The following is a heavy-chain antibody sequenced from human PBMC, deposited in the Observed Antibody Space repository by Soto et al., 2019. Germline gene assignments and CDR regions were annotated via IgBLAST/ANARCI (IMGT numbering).Heavy chain of an antibody. CDR1: GFTFSSYW. V-gene: IGHV3-74*02. J-gene: IGHJ4*02. CDR3: ARLRAPIDY. CDR2: IDPDGGTT. Sequence: EVQLVESGGGLVHPGGSLRLSCAASGFTFSSYWLHWVRQAPGKGLVCVSDIDPDGGTTTYADSVKGQFTISRDNAKHTLFLERNSLRCEATAVYYFARLRAPIDYWGQGALVTVSS.